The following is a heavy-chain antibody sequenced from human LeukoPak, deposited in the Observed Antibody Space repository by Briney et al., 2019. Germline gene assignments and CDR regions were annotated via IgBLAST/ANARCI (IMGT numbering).Heavy chain of an antibody. CDR1: GYSISSGYY. J-gene: IGHJ4*02. CDR3: AREPRDYDILTGYYNRLGFDY. Sequence: PSETLSLTCTVSGYSISSGYYWGWIRPPPGKGLEWIGSIYTSGSTNYNPSLKSRVTMSVDTSKNQFSLKLSSVTAADTAVYYCAREPRDYDILTGYYNRLGFDYWGQGTLVTVSS. CDR2: IYTSGST. V-gene: IGHV4-38-2*02. D-gene: IGHD3-9*01.